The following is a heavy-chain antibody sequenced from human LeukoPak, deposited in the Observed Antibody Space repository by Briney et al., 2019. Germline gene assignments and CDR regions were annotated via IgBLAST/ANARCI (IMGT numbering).Heavy chain of an antibody. D-gene: IGHD5-18*01. J-gene: IGHJ4*02. CDR3: AVDVDTAMVYYFDY. CDR1: VYTFTSYG. Sequence: ASVKVSCKASVYTFTSYGISWVRQAHGQGLEWMGWISAYNGNTNYAQKLQGRVTMTTGTSTSTAYMEPRSLRSDDTAVYYCAVDVDTAMVYYFDYWGQGTLVTVSS. V-gene: IGHV1-18*01. CDR2: ISAYNGNT.